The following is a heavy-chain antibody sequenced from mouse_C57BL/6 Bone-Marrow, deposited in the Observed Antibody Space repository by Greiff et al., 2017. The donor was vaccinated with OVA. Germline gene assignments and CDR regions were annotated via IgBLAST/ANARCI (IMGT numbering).Heavy chain of an antibody. CDR3: ARFGYGSSHWYFDV. D-gene: IGHD1-1*01. J-gene: IGHJ1*03. CDR1: GYTFTSYW. CDR2: IYPGSGST. Sequence: QVQLQQPGAELVKPGASVKMSCKASGYTFTSYWITWVKQRPGQGLEWIGDIYPGSGSTNYNEKFKSKATLPVDPSSSTAYMQLSSLTSEDSAVYYCARFGYGSSHWYFDVWGTGTTVTVSS. V-gene: IGHV1-55*01.